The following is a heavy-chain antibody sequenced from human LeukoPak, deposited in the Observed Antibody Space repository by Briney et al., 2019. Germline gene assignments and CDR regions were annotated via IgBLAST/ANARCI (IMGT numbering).Heavy chain of an antibody. CDR1: GGSFSGYY. CDR3: ARGSMIVVVITD. J-gene: IGHJ4*02. Sequence: ASETLSLTCAVYGGSFSGYYWSWIRQPPGKGLEWIGEINHSGSSNYNPSLKSRVTISVDTSKNQFSLKLSSVTAADTAVYYCARGSMIVVVITDWGQGTLVTVSS. V-gene: IGHV4-34*01. D-gene: IGHD3-22*01. CDR2: INHSGSS.